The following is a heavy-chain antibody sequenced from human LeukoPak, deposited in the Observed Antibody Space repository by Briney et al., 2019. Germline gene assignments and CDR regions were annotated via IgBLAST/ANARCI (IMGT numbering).Heavy chain of an antibody. D-gene: IGHD3-3*01. CDR3: ARDRRSYDFWSGYWYGMDV. J-gene: IGHJ6*02. Sequence: GGSLRLSCAASGFTFSSYDMHWVRQATGKGLEWVSAIGTAGDTYHPGSVKGRFTISRENAKNSLYLQMNSLRAGDTAVYYCARDRRSYDFWSGYWYGMDVWGQGTTVTVSS. CDR2: IGTAGDT. V-gene: IGHV3-13*01. CDR1: GFTFSSYD.